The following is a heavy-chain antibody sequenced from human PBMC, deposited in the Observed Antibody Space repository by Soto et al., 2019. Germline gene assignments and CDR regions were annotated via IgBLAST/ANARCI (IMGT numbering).Heavy chain of an antibody. J-gene: IGHJ6*02. D-gene: IGHD3-3*01. CDR1: GFTFSSYA. CDR3: AREFLEWLLSPDYYYGMDV. Sequence: SGGSLRLSCAASGFTFSSYAMHWVRQAPGKGLEWVAVISYDGSNKYYADSVKGRFTISRDNSKNTLYLQMNSLRAEDTAVYYCAREFLEWLLSPDYYYGMDVWGQGTTVTVSS. CDR2: ISYDGSNK. V-gene: IGHV3-30-3*01.